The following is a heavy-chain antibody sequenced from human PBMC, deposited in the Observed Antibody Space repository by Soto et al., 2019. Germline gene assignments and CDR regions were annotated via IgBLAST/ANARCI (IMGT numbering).Heavy chain of an antibody. D-gene: IGHD5-12*01. J-gene: IGHJ4*02. CDR1: GFSFSSYS. CDR2: ISSSSSTI. Sequence: EVQLVESGGGLVQPGGSLRLSCVASGFSFSSYSMNWVRQAPGKGLEWVSYISSSSSTIHYADSVKGRFTISRDNAKNPLHLQMNSLRDEDTAVYYCARDGEGDGYHFDYWGQGTLVTVSS. CDR3: ARDGEGDGYHFDY. V-gene: IGHV3-48*02.